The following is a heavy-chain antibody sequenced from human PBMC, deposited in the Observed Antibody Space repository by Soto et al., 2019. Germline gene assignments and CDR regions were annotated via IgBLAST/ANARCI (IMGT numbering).Heavy chain of an antibody. CDR3: ARLYWCTNDVCSFCHPFYP. Sequence: GESLKISCKGSGYSFTTYWIGWVRQMPGKGLEWMGIIYPGDSDTRYSPSFQGQVTISADKSISTAYLQWSSLKASDTAMYYCARLYWCTNDVCSFCHPFYPRGQGTPVNVSS. CDR1: GYSFTTYW. J-gene: IGHJ5*01. D-gene: IGHD2-8*01. V-gene: IGHV5-51*01. CDR2: IYPGDSDT.